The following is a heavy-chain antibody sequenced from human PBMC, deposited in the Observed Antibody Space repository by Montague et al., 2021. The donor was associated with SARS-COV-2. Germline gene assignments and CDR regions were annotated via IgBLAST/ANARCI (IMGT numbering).Heavy chain of an antibody. D-gene: IGHD3-3*01. V-gene: IGHV4-59*01. J-gene: IGHJ5*02. CDR1: GGYISSYY. CDR2: IYYSGRT. CDR3: ARVSRITIFGVVGWFDP. Sequence: SETLSLTCAVSGGYISSYYWSWIRKHPGKGLEWIGYIYYSGRTNYNPSLKSRVTISVDTSKNQFSLKLSSVTAADKAVYYCARVSRITIFGVVGWFDPWGQGTLVTVSS.